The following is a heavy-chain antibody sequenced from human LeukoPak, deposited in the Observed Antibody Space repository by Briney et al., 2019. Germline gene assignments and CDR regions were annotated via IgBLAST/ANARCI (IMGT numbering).Heavy chain of an antibody. CDR2: ISGSGGRT. CDR3: AKGTGTTKGFFYYAMDV. Sequence: GGSLRLSCAASGVTFRSYAMSWVREAPGKGVEGGSGISGSGGRTYYADSGKGRFPISRDNSKNTLYLQMNSLRAEDTPVYYCAKGTGTTKGFFYYAMDVWGQGTTVTVSS. J-gene: IGHJ6*02. V-gene: IGHV3-23*01. CDR1: GVTFRSYA. D-gene: IGHD1-1*01.